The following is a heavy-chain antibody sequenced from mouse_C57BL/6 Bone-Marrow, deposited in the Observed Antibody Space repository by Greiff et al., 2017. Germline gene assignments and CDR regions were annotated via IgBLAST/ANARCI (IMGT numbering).Heavy chain of an antibody. Sequence: VQLQQSGAELARPGASVKLSCKASGYTFTSYGISWVKQRTGQGLEWIGEIYPSSGNTYYNEKFKGKATLTADKSSSTAYMELRSLTSEDSAVYFCARWAQARDYAMDYWGQGTSVTVSS. CDR3: ARWAQARDYAMDY. D-gene: IGHD3-2*02. CDR2: IYPSSGNT. V-gene: IGHV1-81*01. J-gene: IGHJ4*01. CDR1: GYTFTSYG.